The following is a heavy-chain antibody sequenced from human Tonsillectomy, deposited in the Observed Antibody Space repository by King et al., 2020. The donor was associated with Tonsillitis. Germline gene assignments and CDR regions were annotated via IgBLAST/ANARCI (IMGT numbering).Heavy chain of an antibody. V-gene: IGHV4-34*01. CDR1: GDSFSDYY. J-gene: IGHJ6*02. CDR3: ASGPRSLPRAYYYYGMDV. CDR2: INHSGST. Sequence: VQLQQWGAGLLKPSETLSLTCAVYGDSFSDYYWSWIRQPPGKGLEWIGEINHSGSTKYNPSLKSRVTVSVDTSKNQFSLHLSSVTAADTAVYYCASGPRSLPRAYYYYGMDVWGQGTTVTVSS.